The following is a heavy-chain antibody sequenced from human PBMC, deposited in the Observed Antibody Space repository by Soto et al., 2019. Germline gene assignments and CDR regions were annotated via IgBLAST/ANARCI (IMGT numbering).Heavy chain of an antibody. CDR1: GGSISSSSYY. Sequence: SETLSLTCTVSGGSISSSSYYWGWIRQPPGKGLEWIGSIYYSGSTYYNPSLKSRVTISVDTSKNQFSLKLSSVTAADTAVYYCARLGGYCSGGSCVNWFDPWGQGTLVTVSS. J-gene: IGHJ5*02. D-gene: IGHD2-15*01. CDR3: ARLGGYCSGGSCVNWFDP. V-gene: IGHV4-39*01. CDR2: IYYSGST.